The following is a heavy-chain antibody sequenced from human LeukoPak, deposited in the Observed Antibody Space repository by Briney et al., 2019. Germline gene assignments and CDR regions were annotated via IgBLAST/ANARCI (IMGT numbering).Heavy chain of an antibody. D-gene: IGHD1-26*01. V-gene: IGHV6-1*01. CDR3: ARASVSEVGASLFDP. Sequence: SQTLSLTCAISGDSVSSNSAAWSWIRQSPSRGLEWLGRTYYRSKWYNDYAVSVKSRITINPDTSKNQFSLQLNSVTPDDTAVYYCARASVSEVGASLFDPWGQGTLVTVSS. J-gene: IGHJ5*02. CDR1: GDSVSSNSAA. CDR2: TYYRSKWYN.